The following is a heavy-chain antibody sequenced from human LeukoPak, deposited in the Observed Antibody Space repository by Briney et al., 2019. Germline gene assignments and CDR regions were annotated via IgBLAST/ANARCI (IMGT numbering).Heavy chain of an antibody. CDR1: GFTFSSYS. V-gene: IGHV3-21*01. Sequence: PGGSLRLSCAASGFTFSSYSMNWVRQAPWKGLEWVSSISSSSSYIYYADSVKGRFTISRDNAKNSLYLQMSSLRAEDTAVYYCARDPWYYGSGSYSNDAFDIWGQGTMVTVSS. D-gene: IGHD3-10*01. CDR2: ISSSSSYI. J-gene: IGHJ3*02. CDR3: ARDPWYYGSGSYSNDAFDI.